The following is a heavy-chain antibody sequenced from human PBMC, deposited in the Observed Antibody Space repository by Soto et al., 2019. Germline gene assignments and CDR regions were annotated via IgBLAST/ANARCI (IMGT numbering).Heavy chain of an antibody. D-gene: IGHD3-10*01. J-gene: IGHJ6*02. CDR1: GYTFTSYY. CDR2: INPSGGST. Sequence: ASVKVSCKASGYTFTSYYMHWVRQAPGQGLEWMGIINPSGGSTSYAQKFQGRVTMTRDTSTSTGYMELSSLRSGDTAVYYCARGTMVRGVIIRPYYYYGMDVWGQGTTVTVSS. V-gene: IGHV1-46*01. CDR3: ARGTMVRGVIIRPYYYYGMDV.